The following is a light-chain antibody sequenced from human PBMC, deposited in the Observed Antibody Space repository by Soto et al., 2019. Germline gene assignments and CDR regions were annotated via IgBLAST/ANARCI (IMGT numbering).Light chain of an antibody. CDR2: SNN. CDR3: AAWDDSLNGWV. J-gene: IGLJ3*02. CDR1: NSNIGSNS. V-gene: IGLV1-44*01. Sequence: QSVLTQPPSASGTPGQRVTISCSGSNSNIGSNSVNWYQQLPGTAPKLLIYSNNQRPSGVPDRFSGSKSGTSASLAISGPQSEDEADYYCAAWDDSLNGWVFGGGTKLTVL.